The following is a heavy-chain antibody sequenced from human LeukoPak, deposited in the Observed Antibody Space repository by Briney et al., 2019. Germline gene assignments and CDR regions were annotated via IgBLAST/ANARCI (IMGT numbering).Heavy chain of an antibody. CDR2: ISYDGSNK. Sequence: GGSLRLSCAASGFTFSSYALHWVRQAPGKGLEWVAVISYDGSNKYYADSVKGRFTISRDNAKNSLYLQMNSLRVEDTAVYYCAKVAKYYYGSETYYFFEHWGQGTPVTASS. V-gene: IGHV3-30*04. CDR3: AKVAKYYYGSETYYFFEH. D-gene: IGHD3-10*01. J-gene: IGHJ4*02. CDR1: GFTFSSYA.